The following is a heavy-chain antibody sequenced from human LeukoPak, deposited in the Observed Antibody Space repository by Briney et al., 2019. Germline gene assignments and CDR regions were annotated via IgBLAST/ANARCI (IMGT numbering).Heavy chain of an antibody. CDR2: ISWDGFST. J-gene: IGHJ5*02. CDR1: GFTFDDYS. Sequence: GGSLRLSCAASGFTFDDYSMHWVRQVLGRGLEWVSLISWDGFSTYYADSVKGRFTISRDNSKNSLYLQMNSLRTEDTALYYCAKELLRTAIGNWFDPWGQGTLVTVSS. CDR3: AKELLRTAIGNWFDP. V-gene: IGHV3-43*01. D-gene: IGHD4-17*01.